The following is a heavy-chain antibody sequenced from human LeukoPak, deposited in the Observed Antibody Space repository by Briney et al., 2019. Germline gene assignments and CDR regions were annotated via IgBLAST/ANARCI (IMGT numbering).Heavy chain of an antibody. D-gene: IGHD1-26*01. CDR1: GYTLTELS. Sequence: GAAVKVSCKVSGYTLTELSMHWVRQAPGKGLEWMGGFDSEDGESIYAQKFQGRVTMTEDTSTDTAYMELSSLRSEDTAVYYCATRPYSGRPFDYWGQGTLVTVSS. CDR3: ATRPYSGRPFDY. V-gene: IGHV1-24*01. CDR2: FDSEDGES. J-gene: IGHJ4*02.